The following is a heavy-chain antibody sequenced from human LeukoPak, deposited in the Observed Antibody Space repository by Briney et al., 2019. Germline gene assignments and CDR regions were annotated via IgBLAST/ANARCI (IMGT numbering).Heavy chain of an antibody. CDR1: GFTLSSYE. CDR3: ARGPYSSNCYVDY. V-gene: IGHV3-48*03. CDR2: ISRTGNSI. D-gene: IGHD6-13*01. J-gene: IGHJ4*02. Sequence: GGSLRLSCAASGFTLSSYEMNWVRLAPGKGLEWISYISRTGNSIYYADSVKGRFTISRDSAKNSLYLQMNSLRAEDTAVYYCARGPYSSNCYVDYWGQGTLVTVAS.